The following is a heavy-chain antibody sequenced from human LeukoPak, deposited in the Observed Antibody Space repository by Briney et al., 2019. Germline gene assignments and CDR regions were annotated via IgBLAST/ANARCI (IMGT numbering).Heavy chain of an antibody. V-gene: IGHV3-23*01. Sequence: GGSLRLSCAASGLTFNNYALTWIRQAPGKGLEWVSSISGRGGNTYYADSVKGRFTISRDDSKNTLFLQMNSLRAEDTAVYYCATGYSDSLRSLLDSWGQGTLVTVSS. CDR3: ATGYSDSLRSLLDS. CDR2: ISGRGGNT. J-gene: IGHJ5*01. CDR1: GLTFNNYA. D-gene: IGHD3-22*01.